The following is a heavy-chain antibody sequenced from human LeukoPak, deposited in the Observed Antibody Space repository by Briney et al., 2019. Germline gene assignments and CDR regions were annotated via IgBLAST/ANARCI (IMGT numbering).Heavy chain of an antibody. V-gene: IGHV3-53*01. CDR1: GFTFSSYA. D-gene: IGHD6-13*01. J-gene: IGHJ5*02. CDR2: IYSGGST. Sequence: GGSLRLSCAASGFTFSSYAMSWVRQAPGKGLEWVSVIYSGGSTYYADSVKGRFTISRDNSKNTLYLQMNSLRAEGTAVYYCARVEPYSSSWYPWGQGTLVTVSS. CDR3: ARVEPYSSSWYP.